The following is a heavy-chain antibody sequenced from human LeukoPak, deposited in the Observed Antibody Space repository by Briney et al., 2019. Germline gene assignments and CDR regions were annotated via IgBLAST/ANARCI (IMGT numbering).Heavy chain of an antibody. CDR3: AKSFYPGGSSFTFNI. J-gene: IGHJ3*02. V-gene: IGHV3-23*01. D-gene: IGHD3-10*01. CDR2: INGGGTGT. Sequence: GGSLRLSCAASGFIFSNSAMSWVRQAPGKGLEWVSGINGGGTGTYYAYSVRGRVTISRDNSKNTLHLDMNSVRAEDTAIYYCAKSFYPGGSSFTFNIWGQGTLVTVSS. CDR1: GFIFSNSA.